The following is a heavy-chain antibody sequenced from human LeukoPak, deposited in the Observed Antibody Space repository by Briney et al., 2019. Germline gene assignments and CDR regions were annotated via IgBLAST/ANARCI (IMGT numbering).Heavy chain of an antibody. J-gene: IGHJ4*02. Sequence: SETLSLTCTVSGGSISSGSYYWSWIRQPAGKGLEWIGRIYTSGSTNYNPSLKSRVTISVDTSKNQFSLKLSSVTAADTAVYYCARASYYMVRGVITPLNYFDYWGQGTLVTVSS. V-gene: IGHV4-61*02. CDR2: IYTSGST. CDR1: GGSISSGSYY. D-gene: IGHD3-10*01. CDR3: ARASYYMVRGVITPLNYFDY.